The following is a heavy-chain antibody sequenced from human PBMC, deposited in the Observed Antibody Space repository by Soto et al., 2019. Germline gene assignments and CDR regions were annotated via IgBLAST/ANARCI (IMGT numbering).Heavy chain of an antibody. D-gene: IGHD6-13*01. V-gene: IGHV1-69*01. CDR3: ARERIAAAGIRYFDL. CDR1: GGTFSSYA. J-gene: IGHJ2*01. CDR2: IIPIFGTA. Sequence: QVQLVQSGAEVKKPGSSVKVSCKASGGTFSSYAISWVRQAPGQGLEWMGGIIPIFGTANYARKFQGRVTITADESTSTAYMELSSLRSEDTAVYYCARERIAAAGIRYFDLWGRGTLVTVSS.